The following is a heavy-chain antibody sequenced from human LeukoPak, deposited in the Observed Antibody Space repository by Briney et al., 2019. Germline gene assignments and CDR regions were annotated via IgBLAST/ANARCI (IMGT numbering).Heavy chain of an antibody. CDR1: GGTFSSYA. V-gene: IGHV1-69*13. J-gene: IGHJ4*02. D-gene: IGHD3-22*01. Sequence: SVKVSCKASGGTFSSYAISWVRQAPGQGLEWMGGIIPIFGTANYAQKFQGRVTITADESTSTAYMELSSLRSEDTAVYYCAREIYYDSSGLFAYWGQGTLVTVSS. CDR3: AREIYYDSSGLFAY. CDR2: IIPIFGTA.